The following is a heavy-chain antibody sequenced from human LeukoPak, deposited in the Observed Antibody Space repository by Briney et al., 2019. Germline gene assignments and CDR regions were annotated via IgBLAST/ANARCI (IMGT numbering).Heavy chain of an antibody. D-gene: IGHD6-19*01. CDR3: AKDSEQWLETFDY. V-gene: IGHV3-9*01. CDR2: IRWNSGSI. Sequence: GGSLRLSCAASGFTFDVYAMHWVRHAPGEGLEWVSGIRWNSGSIGYADSVKGRFTISRDNAKNSLYLQMNSLRAEDTALYYCAKDSEQWLETFDYWGQGTLVTVSS. CDR1: GFTFDVYA. J-gene: IGHJ4*02.